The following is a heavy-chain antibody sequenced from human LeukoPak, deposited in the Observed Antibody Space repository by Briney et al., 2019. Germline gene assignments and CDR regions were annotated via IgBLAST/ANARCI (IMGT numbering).Heavy chain of an antibody. CDR1: GFSVGSNY. Sequence: GGSLRLSCAASGFSVGSNYMTWVRQAPGKGLEWVSVIYSGDNTYYADSVKGRFTISRDISKNTLCLQMNSLRAEDTAVYFCAKYSGSYYYPPNWDSWGQGTLVTVSS. CDR2: IYSGDNT. CDR3: AKYSGSYYYPPNWDS. V-gene: IGHV3-53*01. D-gene: IGHD1-26*01. J-gene: IGHJ4*02.